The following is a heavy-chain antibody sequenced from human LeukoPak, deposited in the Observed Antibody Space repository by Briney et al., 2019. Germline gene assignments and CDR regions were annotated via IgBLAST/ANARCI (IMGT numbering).Heavy chain of an antibody. CDR1: GFTFNNFA. CDR3: AKSSIMVAAGRIGSIDF. CDR2: IRRDGSNK. Sequence: GGSLRLSCAASGFTFNNFAMHWVRQAPGKGLDWVALIRRDGSNKYYAHSVKGRFTISRDNSKNTLYLQMSSLRAEDTAVYYCAKSSIMVAAGRIGSIDFWGQGTLVTVSS. J-gene: IGHJ4*02. D-gene: IGHD6-25*01. V-gene: IGHV3-30*02.